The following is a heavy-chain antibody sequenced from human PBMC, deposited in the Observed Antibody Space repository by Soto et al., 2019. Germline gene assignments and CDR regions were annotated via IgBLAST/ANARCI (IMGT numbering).Heavy chain of an antibody. V-gene: IGHV4-31*03. CDR3: ASSPNGYYHDY. Sequence: QVQLQESGPGLVKPSQTLSLTCSVSGGSISSGYYYWSWIRQHPGKGLEWIGYIFYSGSTYYNPSLKSRVSLSVDTSKNQFSLRLSSVTAADTAVYYCASSPNGYYHDYWGPGTLVTVSS. J-gene: IGHJ4*02. D-gene: IGHD3-3*01. CDR2: IFYSGST. CDR1: GGSISSGYYY.